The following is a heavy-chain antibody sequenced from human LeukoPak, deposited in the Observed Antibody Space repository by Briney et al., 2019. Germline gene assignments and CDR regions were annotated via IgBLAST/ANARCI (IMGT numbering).Heavy chain of an antibody. J-gene: IGHJ4*02. CDR3: ARDPTGTTEFS. CDR1: GFTFSSYA. V-gene: IGHV3-30-3*01. CDR2: ISYDGSNK. D-gene: IGHD1-7*01. Sequence: GGSLRLSCAASGFTFSSYAMHWVRQAPGKGLEWVAVISYDGSNKYYADSVKGRFTISRDNSKNTLYLQMNSLRAEDTAVYYCARDPTGTTEFSWGQGTLVTVSS.